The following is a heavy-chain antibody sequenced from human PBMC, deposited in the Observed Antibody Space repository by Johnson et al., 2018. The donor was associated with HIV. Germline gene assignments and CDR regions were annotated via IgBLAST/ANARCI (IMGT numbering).Heavy chain of an antibody. CDR1: VFTFSSYA. CDR3: ARAPNVWGGSYYGDVFDI. Sequence: QVQLVESGGGVVQPGRSLRLSCAASVFTFSSYAMHWVRQAPGKGLEWVAVISYDGSNKYYADSVKGRFTISSDNSKNTLYLQMNSLRAEDTAVYYCARAPNVWGGSYYGDVFDIWGQGTMVTVSS. J-gene: IGHJ3*02. CDR2: ISYDGSNK. V-gene: IGHV3-30-3*01. D-gene: IGHD1-26*01.